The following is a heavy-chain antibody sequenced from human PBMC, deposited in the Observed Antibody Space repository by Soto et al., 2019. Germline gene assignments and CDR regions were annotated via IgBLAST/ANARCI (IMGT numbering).Heavy chain of an antibody. J-gene: IGHJ4*01. D-gene: IGHD2-2*01. Sequence: PGESLKISCKTSGYSFTSYWIGWVRQMPGKGMEWMGNIYPYDSDTRYSPSFQGQVTISADTSITTAYLQWSGLRASDTAMYFCARHLVGSTRGSFDYWGQGTLVTVSS. CDR2: IYPYDSDT. CDR3: ARHLVGSTRGSFDY. V-gene: IGHV5-51*01. CDR1: GYSFTSYW.